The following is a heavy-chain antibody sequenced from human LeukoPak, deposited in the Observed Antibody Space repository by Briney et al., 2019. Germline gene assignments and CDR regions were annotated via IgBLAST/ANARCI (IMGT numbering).Heavy chain of an antibody. V-gene: IGHV3-30-3*01. Sequence: GGPLRLSCAASGFTISSYAMHWVRQAPGKGLEWVAVISYDGSNKYYADSVKGRFTISRDNSKNTLYLQMNSLRAEDTAVYYCARAPGDSSGRGFDYWGQGTLVTVSS. CDR1: GFTISSYA. D-gene: IGHD3-22*01. CDR3: ARAPGDSSGRGFDY. J-gene: IGHJ4*02. CDR2: ISYDGSNK.